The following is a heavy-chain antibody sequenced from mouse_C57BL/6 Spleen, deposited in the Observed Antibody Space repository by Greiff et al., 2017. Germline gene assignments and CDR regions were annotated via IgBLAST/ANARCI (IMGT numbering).Heavy chain of an antibody. V-gene: IGHV5-6*01. CDR2: ISSGGSYT. Sequence: EVQVVESGGDLVKPGGSLKLSCAASGFTFSSYGMSWVRQTPDKRLEWVATISSGGSYTYYPDSVKGRFTISRDNAKNTLYLQMSSLKSEDTAMYYCARQGYGNYDFDYWGQGTTLTVSS. D-gene: IGHD2-1*01. CDR3: ARQGYGNYDFDY. J-gene: IGHJ2*01. CDR1: GFTFSSYG.